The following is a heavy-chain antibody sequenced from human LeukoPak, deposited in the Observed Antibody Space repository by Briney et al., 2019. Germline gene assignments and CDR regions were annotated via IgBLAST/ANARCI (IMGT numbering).Heavy chain of an antibody. Sequence: GGSLRLSCAASGFTFSSYSMNWVRQAPGKGLEWVSYISSSSSTIYYADSVKGRFTISRDNAKNSLYLQMNSLRAEDTAVYCCARAPDAFDIWGQGTMVTVSS. CDR3: ARAPDAFDI. J-gene: IGHJ3*02. CDR1: GFTFSSYS. CDR2: ISSSSSTI. V-gene: IGHV3-48*01.